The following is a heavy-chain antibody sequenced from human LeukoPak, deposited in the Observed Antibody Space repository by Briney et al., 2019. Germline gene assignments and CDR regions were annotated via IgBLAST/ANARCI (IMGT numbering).Heavy chain of an antibody. V-gene: IGHV3-21*05. J-gene: IGHJ4*02. CDR1: GFTFRRYA. Sequence: PGGSLRLSCAASGFTFRRYAMNWVRQAPGKGLEWVSYINTDSSDIHYADSVKGRFTISRDNARNTLYLQLSSLRAEDSAVYYCARDTFHPGLIDSWGQGTLVTVSS. CDR3: ARDTFHPGLIDS. CDR2: INTDSSDI. D-gene: IGHD2-21*01.